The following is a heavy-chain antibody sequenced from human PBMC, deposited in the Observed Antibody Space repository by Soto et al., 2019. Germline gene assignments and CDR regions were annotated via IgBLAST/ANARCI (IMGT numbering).Heavy chain of an antibody. D-gene: IGHD7-27*01. CDR3: AKLTAH. J-gene: IGHJ4*02. V-gene: IGHV3-23*01. CDR1: GFAFSSQD. CDR2: ITGSGGGT. Sequence: EVQLLESGGGLVQPEGSLRLSCAASGFAFSSQDISWVRQAPGKGLEWVSVITGSGGGTYYADSVKGRFIISRDTPTNTLYLQMNSLRAEDTAVYYCAKLTAHWGQGVLVTVSS.